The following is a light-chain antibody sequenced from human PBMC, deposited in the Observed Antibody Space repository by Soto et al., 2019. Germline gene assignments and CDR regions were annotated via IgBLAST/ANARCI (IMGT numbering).Light chain of an antibody. J-gene: IGLJ1*01. CDR1: TSNIGSSA. V-gene: IGLV1-44*01. CDR2: AND. CDR3: AAWDGSLNRYV. Sequence: QPPPASWNPRPRVTISCSGRTSNIGSSAVNWYQQLPGTAPKLLIYANDQRPSGVPARFSGSKSGTSASLAISGLQSEDEADYYCAAWDGSLNRYVFAAGTRSPS.